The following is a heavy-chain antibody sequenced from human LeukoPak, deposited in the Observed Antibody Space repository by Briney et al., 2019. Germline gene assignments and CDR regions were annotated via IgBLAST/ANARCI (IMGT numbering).Heavy chain of an antibody. Sequence: TGGSLRLSGAASGLTFSSYATSWVRQAPGKGLEWVSTISGSGGTTYYADSVEGQFTISRDNSKNTVSLQMNSLRAEDTAIYYCAKSVSPGGYVGSLYFFDDWGQGTLVTVSS. D-gene: IGHD1-26*01. CDR3: AKSVSPGGYVGSLYFFDD. V-gene: IGHV3-23*01. J-gene: IGHJ4*02. CDR2: ISGSGGTT. CDR1: GLTFSSYA.